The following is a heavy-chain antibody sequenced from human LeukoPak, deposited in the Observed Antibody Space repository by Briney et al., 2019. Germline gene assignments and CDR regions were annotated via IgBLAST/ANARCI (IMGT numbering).Heavy chain of an antibody. CDR3: ARDGVATLRFLLRGNWFDP. CDR2: INPSGGST. CDR1: GYTFTSYY. V-gene: IGHV1-46*01. Sequence: GASVKVSCKASGYTFTSYYMHWVRQAPGQGLEWMGIINPSGGSTSYAQKFQGRVTMTRDTSTSTAYMELSRLRSDDTAVYYCARDGVATLRFLLRGNWFDPWGQGTLVTVSS. D-gene: IGHD3-3*01. J-gene: IGHJ5*02.